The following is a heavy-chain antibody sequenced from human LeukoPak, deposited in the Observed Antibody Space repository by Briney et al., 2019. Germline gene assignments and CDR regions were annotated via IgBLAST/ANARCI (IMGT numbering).Heavy chain of an antibody. Sequence: SETLSLTCTVSGGSISNFFWAWIRQPPGKGLEWIGYIYNDGSTKYNPSLKSRATISINVSKNQFSLKLNSVTDADTALYYCAREGTSTHRMDVWGQGTTVTVSS. CDR2: IYNDGST. CDR1: GGSISNFF. V-gene: IGHV4-59*01. D-gene: IGHD1-14*01. J-gene: IGHJ6*02. CDR3: AREGTSTHRMDV.